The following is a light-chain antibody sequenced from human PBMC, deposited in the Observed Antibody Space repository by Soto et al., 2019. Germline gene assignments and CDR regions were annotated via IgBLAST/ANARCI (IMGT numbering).Light chain of an antibody. CDR3: QQRSVWPWT. Sequence: EVVMRQSPATLSLSPGERATLSCRASQSVNNYLSWYQQKPGQAPRLLIYDTSDRASGIPARFSGSGSGTDFTLTISSLEPEDFAVFYCQQRSVWPWTFGQGTKVDIK. CDR2: DTS. V-gene: IGKV3-11*01. J-gene: IGKJ1*01. CDR1: QSVNNY.